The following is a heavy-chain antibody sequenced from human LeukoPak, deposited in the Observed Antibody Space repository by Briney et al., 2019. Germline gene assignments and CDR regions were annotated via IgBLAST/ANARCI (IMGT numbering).Heavy chain of an antibody. CDR1: GYTFTGYY. Sequence: ASLKVSCKPSGYTFTGYYMHWVRQAPGHRLEWMGRINPNSGGTNYAQKFHGRVTMTRDTSISTAYMELRRLRSDDTAVYYCATTVKGGGNWFDPWGQGTLVTVSS. CDR2: INPNSGGT. D-gene: IGHD4-11*01. J-gene: IGHJ5*02. CDR3: ATTVKGGGNWFDP. V-gene: IGHV1-2*06.